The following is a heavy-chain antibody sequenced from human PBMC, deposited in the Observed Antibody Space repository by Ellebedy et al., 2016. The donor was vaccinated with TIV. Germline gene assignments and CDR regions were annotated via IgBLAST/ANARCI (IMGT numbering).Heavy chain of an antibody. V-gene: IGHV3-53*01. CDR1: GFTVSSNY. CDR2: IYSGGST. J-gene: IGHJ6*02. Sequence: PGGSLRLSCAASGFTVSSNYMSWVRQAQGKGLEWVSVIYSGGSTYYADSVKGRFTISRDNSKNTLYLQMNSLRAEDTAVYYCAREPRDPAIYYGMDVWGQGTTVTVSS. D-gene: IGHD5-18*01. CDR3: AREPRDPAIYYGMDV.